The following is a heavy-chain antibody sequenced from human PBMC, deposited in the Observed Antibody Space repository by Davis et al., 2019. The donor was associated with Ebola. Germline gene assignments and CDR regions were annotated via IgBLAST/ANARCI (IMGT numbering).Heavy chain of an antibody. D-gene: IGHD3-22*01. J-gene: IGHJ6*02. Sequence: GGSLRLSCAASGFTFSGSAMLWVRQAPGKGLEWVSAISGSGGSTYYADSVKGRFTISRDNSKNTLYLQMNSLRAEDTAVYYCAKVIGVRYYYDSSGYYSHYYGMDVWGQGTTVTVSS. CDR2: ISGSGGST. CDR1: GFTFSGSA. CDR3: AKVIGVRYYYDSSGYYSHYYGMDV. V-gene: IGHV3-23*01.